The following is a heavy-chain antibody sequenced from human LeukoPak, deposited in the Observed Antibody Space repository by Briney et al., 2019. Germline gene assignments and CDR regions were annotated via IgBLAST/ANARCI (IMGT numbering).Heavy chain of an antibody. Sequence: GGSLRLSCAASGFTFSSYGMHWVRQAPGKGLEWVAFIRYDGSNKYYADSVKGRFTISRDNSKNTLYLQMNSLRAEDTAVYYCAKDSRPDIVVVPAALDVWGKGTTVTASS. D-gene: IGHD2-2*01. V-gene: IGHV3-30*02. CDR1: GFTFSSYG. CDR3: AKDSRPDIVVVPAALDV. J-gene: IGHJ6*04. CDR2: IRYDGSNK.